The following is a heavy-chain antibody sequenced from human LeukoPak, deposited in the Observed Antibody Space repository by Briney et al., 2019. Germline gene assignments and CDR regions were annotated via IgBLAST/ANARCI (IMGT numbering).Heavy chain of an antibody. J-gene: IGHJ6*03. CDR3: ARRLGGGSPPYMDV. D-gene: IGHD6-19*01. Sequence: SETLSLTCAVYGGSFSGYYWSWIRQPPGKGLEWIGEINHSGSTNYNPSLKSRVTISVDTSKNQFSLKLSSVTAADTAVYYCARRLGGGSPPYMDVWGKGTTVTVSS. V-gene: IGHV4-34*01. CDR1: GGSFSGYY. CDR2: INHSGST.